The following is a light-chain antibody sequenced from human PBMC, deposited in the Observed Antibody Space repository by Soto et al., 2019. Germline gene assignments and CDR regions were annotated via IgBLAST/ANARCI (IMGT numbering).Light chain of an antibody. CDR2: EVS. V-gene: IGLV2-8*01. CDR3: TSYVGSNIWV. CDR1: SSDVCAYKY. J-gene: IGLJ3*02. Sequence: QSALTQPPSASGSPGQSVTISCTGTSSDVCAYKYVSWYQQYPGKAPKLMIYEVSKRPSGVPDRFSGSKSGNTASLTVSGLQAEDEADYYCTSYVGSNIWVFGGGTTLTVL.